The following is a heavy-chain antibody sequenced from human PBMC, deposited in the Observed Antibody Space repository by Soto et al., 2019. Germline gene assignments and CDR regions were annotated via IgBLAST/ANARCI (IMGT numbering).Heavy chain of an antibody. CDR2: ISVYNGNT. CDR1: GYSFSSHG. J-gene: IGHJ4*02. V-gene: IGHV1-18*01. Sequence: QVPMVQSGAEVKEPGASVKVSCKASGYSFSSHGLSWVRQAPGQGLEWMGWISVYNGNTKYAQKFQDRVTLTRDTSTSTAYMELRSLRSDDTAVYFCTRESGGATHFDYFDYWGQGTLVTVSS. D-gene: IGHD3-10*01. CDR3: TRESGGATHFDYFDY.